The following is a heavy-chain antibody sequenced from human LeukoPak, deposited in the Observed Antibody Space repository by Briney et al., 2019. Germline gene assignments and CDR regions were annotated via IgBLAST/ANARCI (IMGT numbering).Heavy chain of an antibody. V-gene: IGHV4-34*01. D-gene: IGHD3-22*01. Sequence: SETLSLTCAVYGGSFSGYYWSWIRQPPGKGLEWIGEINHSGSTNYNPSLKSRVTISVDTSKNQSSLKLSSVTAADTAVYYCAREPESYYDSSGYNPYFDYWGQGTLVTVSS. CDR2: INHSGST. J-gene: IGHJ4*02. CDR3: AREPESYYDSSGYNPYFDY. CDR1: GGSFSGYY.